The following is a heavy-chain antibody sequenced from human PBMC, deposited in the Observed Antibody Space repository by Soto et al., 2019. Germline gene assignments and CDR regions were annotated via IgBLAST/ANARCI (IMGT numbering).Heavy chain of an antibody. J-gene: IGHJ4*02. CDR2: VSGSSGFA. CDR3: ARVYCSGGGCYSVDY. D-gene: IGHD2-15*01. Sequence: PGGSLRLSCTASGFIFANYYMTWVRQAPGKGLEWISFVSGSSGFANSADSVKGRFTISRDNAKNSLYLEMNSLTADDTGVYYCARVYCSGGGCYSVDYWGQGTRVTVS. V-gene: IGHV3-11*05. CDR1: GFIFANYY.